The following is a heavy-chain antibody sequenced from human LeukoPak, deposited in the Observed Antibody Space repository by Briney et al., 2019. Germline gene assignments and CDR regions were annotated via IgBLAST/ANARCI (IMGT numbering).Heavy chain of an antibody. V-gene: IGHV3-23*01. Sequence: PGGSLRLSCAASGFTFSSYAMSWVRQAPGKGLEWVSAISGSGGSTYYADSVKGRFTISRDNSKNTLYLQMNSLRAEDTAVYYCATDRGEQQLVFSYYYGMDVWGQGTTVTVSS. CDR2: ISGSGGST. D-gene: IGHD6-13*01. CDR3: ATDRGEQQLVFSYYYGMDV. J-gene: IGHJ6*02. CDR1: GFTFSSYA.